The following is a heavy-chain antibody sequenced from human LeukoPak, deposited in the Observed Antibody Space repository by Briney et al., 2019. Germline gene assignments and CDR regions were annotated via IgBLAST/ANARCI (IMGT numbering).Heavy chain of an antibody. CDR1: GFPFSAYW. J-gene: IGHJ4*02. CDR3: ARIDWVTDF. CDR2: ITSDGAT. D-gene: IGHD2-21*01. Sequence: GGSLRLSCAASGFPFSAYWMLWARQAPGKGLVWVSRITSDGATSYADSVKGRFTISRENAKNTLYLQLNSLRAEDTAVYYCARIDWVTDFWGQGTLVTVSS. V-gene: IGHV3-74*01.